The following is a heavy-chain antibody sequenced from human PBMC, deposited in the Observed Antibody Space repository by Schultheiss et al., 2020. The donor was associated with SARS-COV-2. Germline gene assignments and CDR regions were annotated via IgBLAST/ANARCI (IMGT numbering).Heavy chain of an antibody. Sequence: GGSLRLSCAASGFTFSSYEMNWVRQAPGKGLEWVSYISSSGSTIYYADSVKGRFTISRDNAKNSLYLQMNSLRAEDTAVYYCARGGVGATRSHFDYWGQGTLVTVSS. CDR1: GFTFSSYE. J-gene: IGHJ4*02. CDR3: ARGGVGATRSHFDY. V-gene: IGHV3-48*03. CDR2: ISSSGSTI. D-gene: IGHD1-26*01.